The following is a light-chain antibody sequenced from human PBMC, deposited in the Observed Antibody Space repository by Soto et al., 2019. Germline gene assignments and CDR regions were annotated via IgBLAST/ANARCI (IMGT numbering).Light chain of an antibody. CDR2: GNT. J-gene: IGLJ1*01. CDR1: SSKIGAGYN. V-gene: IGLV1-40*01. CDR3: QSYDSSLRIYV. Sequence: QSVLTQPPSVSGAPGQRVTISCTGSSSKIGAGYNVYWYQQLPGTAPKLLIYGNTNRPSGVPDRFSGSKSGTSASLAITGLQAEDEADYYCQSYDSSLRIYVFGTGTKVTVL.